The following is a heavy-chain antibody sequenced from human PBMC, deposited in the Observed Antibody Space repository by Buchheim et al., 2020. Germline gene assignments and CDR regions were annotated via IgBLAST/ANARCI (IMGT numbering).Heavy chain of an antibody. CDR2: ISGRGGNT. D-gene: IGHD1-26*01. CDR3: AKDGSSSVGGRYGMDV. V-gene: IGHV3-23*01. Sequence: EVQVLESGGGLVQPGGSLRLSCAVSGFTFSNYAMNCVRQAPGKGLEWVSAISGRGGNTYYADSVKGRFTISRDTSKNTLYLQMNGLRAEDTAVYYCAKDGSSSVGGRYGMDVWGPGTT. J-gene: IGHJ6*02. CDR1: GFTFSNYA.